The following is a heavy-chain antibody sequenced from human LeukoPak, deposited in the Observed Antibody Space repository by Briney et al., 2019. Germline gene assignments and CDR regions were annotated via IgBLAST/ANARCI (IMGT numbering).Heavy chain of an antibody. CDR3: ARDRYYNILTGFRRSDGFDI. Sequence: ASVKVSCKASGYTFTSYYMHWVRQAPGQGLEWMGIINPSGGSTSSAQKLQGRVTMTTDTSTSTVYMELRSLRSDDTAVYYCARDRYYNILTGFRRSDGFDIWGQGTMVTVSS. J-gene: IGHJ3*02. V-gene: IGHV1-46*01. CDR1: GYTFTSYY. D-gene: IGHD3-9*01. CDR2: INPSGGST.